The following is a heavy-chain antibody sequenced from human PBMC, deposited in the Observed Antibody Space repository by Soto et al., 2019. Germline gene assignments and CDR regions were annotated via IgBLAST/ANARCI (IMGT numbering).Heavy chain of an antibody. CDR2: FFSDAER. CDR1: GFSLGNFRMG. CDR3: ARKDGDSNYYAMDV. J-gene: IGHJ6*02. Sequence: SGPTLVNPTETLTLTCTVSGFSLGNFRMGGSWIRQPPGKPLEWLAHFFSDAERSYSASMQSRLTMSMDTSGSQVVLIMTNMDPVDTATYYCARKDGDSNYYAMDVWGQGTTVIVS. D-gene: IGHD4-17*01. V-gene: IGHV2-26*01.